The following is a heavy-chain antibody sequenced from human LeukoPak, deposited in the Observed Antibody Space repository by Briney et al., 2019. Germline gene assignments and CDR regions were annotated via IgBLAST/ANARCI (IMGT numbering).Heavy chain of an antibody. CDR2: IYYSGST. CDR1: GGSINNGGYY. J-gene: IGHJ6*03. Sequence: PSETLSLTCTVSGGSINNGGYYWSWIRQHPGKGLEWIGYIYYSGSTNYNPSLKSRVTISVDTSKNQFSLELSSVTAADTAVYYCARGGGDRDFSKRFDYYYMDVWGKGTTVTVSS. V-gene: IGHV4-61*08. CDR3: ARGGGDRDFSKRFDYYYMDV. D-gene: IGHD4-11*01.